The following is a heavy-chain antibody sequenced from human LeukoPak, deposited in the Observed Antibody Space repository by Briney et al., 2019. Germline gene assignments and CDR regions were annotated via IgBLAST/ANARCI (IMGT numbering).Heavy chain of an antibody. D-gene: IGHD4-17*01. CDR3: AKYGAVTTFDY. Sequence: GGSLRLSCAASGFTFSSYSMNWVRQAPGKGLEWVSAISGSGGSTYYADSVKGRFTISRDNSKNTLYLQMNSLRAEDTAVYYCAKYGAVTTFDYWGQGTLVTVSS. CDR2: ISGSGGST. CDR1: GFTFSSYS. J-gene: IGHJ4*02. V-gene: IGHV3-23*01.